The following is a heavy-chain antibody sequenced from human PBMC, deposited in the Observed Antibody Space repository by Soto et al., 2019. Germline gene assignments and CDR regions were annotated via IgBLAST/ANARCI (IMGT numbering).Heavy chain of an antibody. CDR1: GFIFSSHN. D-gene: IGHD3-22*01. V-gene: IGHV3-48*02. Sequence: EVQLVESGGGLVQPGGSLRLSCAASGFIFSSHNMNWVRLAPGRGLEWVSYISSSSSIIYYADSVRGRFTISRDDAKNSLYVQMNRLRDEATAVYYCARGDSSAHLFDYWGQGTLVTVSS. CDR2: ISSSSSII. J-gene: IGHJ4*02. CDR3: ARGDSSAHLFDY.